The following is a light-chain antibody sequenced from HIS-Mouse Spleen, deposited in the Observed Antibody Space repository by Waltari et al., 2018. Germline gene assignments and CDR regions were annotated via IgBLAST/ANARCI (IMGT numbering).Light chain of an antibody. CDR2: SNN. CDR1: SHNSGRNT. J-gene: IGLJ3*02. Sequence: QSVLTQPPSASGTPGQRVTIPCSGSSHNSGRNTVNWYQQPPGTAPKLLIYSNNPRPSGVPDRFSGSKSGTSASLAISGLQSEDEADYYCAAWDDSLNGWVFGGGTKLTVL. V-gene: IGLV1-44*01. CDR3: AAWDDSLNGWV.